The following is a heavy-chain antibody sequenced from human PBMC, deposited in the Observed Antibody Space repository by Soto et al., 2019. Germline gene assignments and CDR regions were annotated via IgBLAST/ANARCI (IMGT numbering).Heavy chain of an antibody. CDR1: GFTFDDYA. V-gene: IGHV3-9*01. CDR3: AIMEKGGMDV. D-gene: IGHD1-1*01. CDR2: ISWNSGNI. Sequence: EVPLVESGGGLLQPGRSLRLSCAAVGFTFDDYAMHWVRQAPGKGPEWVSGISWNSGNIGYADSVKGRFSISKDNAKNSLHLQMNSLRPEDTALYYCAIMEKGGMDVWGQGTTVTVSS. J-gene: IGHJ6*02.